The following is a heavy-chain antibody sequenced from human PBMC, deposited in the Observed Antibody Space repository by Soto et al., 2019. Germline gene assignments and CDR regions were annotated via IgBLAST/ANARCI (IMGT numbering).Heavy chain of an antibody. D-gene: IGHD3-16*02. V-gene: IGHV3-74*01. CDR2: INSDGSST. Sequence: GGSLRLSCAASGFTFSSYWMHWVRQAPGKGLVWVSRINSDGSSTSYADSVKGRFTISRDNAKNTLYLQMNSLRAEDTAVYYCTRGGYDYIWGSYRSDMDVGGKGTTVTFSS. CDR3: TRGGYDYIWGSYRSDMDV. J-gene: IGHJ6*03. CDR1: GFTFSSYW.